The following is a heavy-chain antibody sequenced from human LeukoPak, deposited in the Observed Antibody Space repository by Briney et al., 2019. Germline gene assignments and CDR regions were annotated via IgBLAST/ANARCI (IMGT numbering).Heavy chain of an antibody. CDR3: AREEQQLADY. CDR2: ISNSGSTK. Sequence: GGSLRLSCAASGFTFSDYYMSWIRQAPGKGLEWVSYISNSGSTKYYADSVMGRFTISRDNAKKSLYLEMNSLRAEGTAVYYCAREEQQLADYWGQGTLVSVSS. J-gene: IGHJ4*02. D-gene: IGHD6-13*01. V-gene: IGHV3-11*01. CDR1: GFTFSDYY.